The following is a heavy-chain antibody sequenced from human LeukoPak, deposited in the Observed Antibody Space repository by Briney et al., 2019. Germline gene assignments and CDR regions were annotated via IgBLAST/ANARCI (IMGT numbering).Heavy chain of an antibody. V-gene: IGHV3-30*02. J-gene: IGHJ6*03. CDR1: GFTFSSYG. Sequence: GGSLRLSCAASGFTFSSYGMHWVRQAPGKGLEWVAFIRYDGSDKYYADSVKGRFTISRDNSKNTLYLQMNSLRAEDTAVYYCAKAGENSGWTPYEGNYYYYMDVWGKGTTVTISS. D-gene: IGHD6-19*01. CDR2: IRYDGSDK. CDR3: AKAGENSGWTPYEGNYYYYMDV.